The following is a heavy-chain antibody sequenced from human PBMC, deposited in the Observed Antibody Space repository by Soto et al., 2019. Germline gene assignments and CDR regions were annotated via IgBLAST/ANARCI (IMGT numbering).Heavy chain of an antibody. J-gene: IGHJ5*01. Sequence: KSSETLSLTCAVSGVSIHNSHSFWGWIRQPPGKGLEFIGSMYYSGGANYNPSLKSRVTISLDTSKNQFSLTVNSVTAADTAIYYCGRVVEGDTRHTDFDSWGQGTLVTVSS. CDR2: MYYSGGA. CDR1: GVSIHNSHSF. CDR3: GRVVEGDTRHTDFDS. V-gene: IGHV4-39*01. D-gene: IGHD2-15*01.